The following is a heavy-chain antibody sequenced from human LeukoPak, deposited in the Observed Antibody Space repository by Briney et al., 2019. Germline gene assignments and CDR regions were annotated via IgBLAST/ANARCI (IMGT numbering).Heavy chain of an antibody. V-gene: IGHV3-9*01. J-gene: IGHJ6*03. CDR3: ARTRSRSGYSYYMDV. D-gene: IGHD5-18*01. CDR1: GFTFEDYA. CDR2: ISWNSGSI. Sequence: GRSLRLSCAASGFTFEDYAMHWVRHAPGKGLEWVSGISWNSGSIGYADSVKGRFTMSRDNAKNSLYLQMNSLRAEDTAVYYCARTRSRSGYSYYMDVWGKGTTVTVSS.